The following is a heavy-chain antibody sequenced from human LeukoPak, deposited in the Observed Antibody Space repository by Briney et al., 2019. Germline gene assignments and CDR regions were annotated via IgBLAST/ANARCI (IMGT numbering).Heavy chain of an antibody. CDR3: ARGDSSGWYTKPFDY. J-gene: IGHJ4*02. CDR1: GFTVSSTY. Sequence: GGSLRLSCAASGFTVSSTYMNWVRPAPGKGLEWVSVIYSGGGSFYADSVKGRFTISRDNSKNTLYLQMNSLRADDTAVYYCARGDSSGWYTKPFDYWGQGTLVTVSS. V-gene: IGHV3-66*01. CDR2: IYSGGGS. D-gene: IGHD6-19*01.